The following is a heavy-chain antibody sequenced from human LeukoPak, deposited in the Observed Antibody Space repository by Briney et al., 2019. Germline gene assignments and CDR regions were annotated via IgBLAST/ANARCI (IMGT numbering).Heavy chain of an antibody. Sequence: GASVKVSCKASGDTFSTYAINWVRQAPGQGLEWMGGIIPMYGTTNYAQKFQGRGAFITDESTSTAYMQLSSLRFEDTAVYYCASVQYLETLLFYHWGQGTLVSVSS. D-gene: IGHD3-3*01. CDR3: ASVQYLETLLFYH. CDR1: GDTFSTYA. J-gene: IGHJ4*02. V-gene: IGHV1-69*05. CDR2: IIPMYGTT.